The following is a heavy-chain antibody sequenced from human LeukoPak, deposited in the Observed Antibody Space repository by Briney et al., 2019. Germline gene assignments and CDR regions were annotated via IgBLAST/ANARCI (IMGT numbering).Heavy chain of an antibody. V-gene: IGHV3-23*01. D-gene: IGHD2-2*01. CDR3: AKGLLKYQLLSYFDP. CDR1: GFTFSSYA. J-gene: IGHJ5*02. CDR2: ISGSGGST. Sequence: GGSLRLSCAASGFTFSSYAMSWVRQAPGKGLEWVSAISGSGGSTYYADSVKGRLTISRDNSKNTLYLQMNSLRAEDTAVYYCAKGLLKYQLLSYFDPWGQGTLVTVSS.